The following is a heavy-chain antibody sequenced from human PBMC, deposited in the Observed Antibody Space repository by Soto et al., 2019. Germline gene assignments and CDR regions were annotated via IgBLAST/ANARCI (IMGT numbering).Heavy chain of an antibody. D-gene: IGHD4-4*01. Sequence: GSLRLSCAASGFTVSSNYMSWVRQAPGKGLEWVSVIYSGGSTYYADSVKGRFTISRDNSKNTLYLQMNSLRAEDTAVYYCARDVDYSNYDLYWGQGTLVTVSS. J-gene: IGHJ4*02. CDR3: ARDVDYSNYDLY. CDR1: GFTVSSNY. CDR2: IYSGGST. V-gene: IGHV3-66*01.